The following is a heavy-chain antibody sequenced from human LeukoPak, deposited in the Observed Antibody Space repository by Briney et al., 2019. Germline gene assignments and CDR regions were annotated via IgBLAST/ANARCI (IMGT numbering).Heavy chain of an antibody. V-gene: IGHV5-51*01. D-gene: IGHD3-3*01. J-gene: IGHJ4*02. CDR3: ARSSPYYDFWSGYYSYFDY. Sequence: GESLKISCKGSGYSFTSYWIGWVRQMPGKGLEWMGIIYPGDSDTRYSPSFQGQVTISADKSISTAYLQWSSLKASDTAMYYCARSSPYYDFWSGYYSYFDYWGQGTLVTVSS. CDR1: GYSFTSYW. CDR2: IYPGDSDT.